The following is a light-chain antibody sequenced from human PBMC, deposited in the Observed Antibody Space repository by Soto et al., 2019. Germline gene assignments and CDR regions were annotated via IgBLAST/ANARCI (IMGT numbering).Light chain of an antibody. CDR3: QQYGSSPLT. CDR1: QSVTSNY. V-gene: IGKV3-20*01. J-gene: IGKJ4*01. CDR2: DAS. Sequence: EIVLTQSPGTLSLSPGERATLSCRASQSVTSNYLAWYQHKPGQAPRLLIYDASSRATGIPDRFSGSGSGTDFTLTISRLEPEDLAVYYCQQYGSSPLTFGGGTKVEIK.